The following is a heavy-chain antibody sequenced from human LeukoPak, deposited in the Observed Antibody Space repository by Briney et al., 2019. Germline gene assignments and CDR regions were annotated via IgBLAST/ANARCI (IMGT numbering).Heavy chain of an antibody. CDR2: NK. D-gene: IGHD5-18*01. J-gene: IGHJ4*02. Sequence: GRSLRLSCAASGFTFSSYGMHWVRQAPGKGLEGLAVNKYYADSVKGRFTISRDNSKNTLYLQMNSLRAEDTAVYCCARDQETGYSYGQGFDYWGQGTLVTVSS. CDR1: GFTFSSYG. CDR3: ARDQETGYSYGQGFDY. V-gene: IGHV3-33*01.